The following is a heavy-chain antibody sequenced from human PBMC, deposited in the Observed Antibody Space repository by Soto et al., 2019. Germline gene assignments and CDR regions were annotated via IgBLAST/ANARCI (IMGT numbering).Heavy chain of an antibody. CDR2: IGTAGDT. CDR3: ARGWAPIYYYYGMEV. V-gene: IGHV3-13*01. D-gene: IGHD6-13*01. J-gene: IGHJ6*02. Sequence: LRLSCAASGFTFSSYDMHWVRQATGKGLEWVSAIGTAGDTYYPGSVKGRFTISRENAKNSLYLQMNSLRAEDTAVYYCARGWAPIYYYYGMEVWGQGTTLTVSS. CDR1: GFTFSSYD.